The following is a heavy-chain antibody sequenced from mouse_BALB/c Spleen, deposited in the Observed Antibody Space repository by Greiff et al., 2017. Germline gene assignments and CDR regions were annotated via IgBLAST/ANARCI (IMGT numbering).Heavy chain of an antibody. CDR3: ARFSYGYWYFDV. CDR1: GFTFSSFG. CDR2: ISSGSSTI. Sequence: EVKLMESGGGLVQPGGSRKLSCAASGFTFSSFGMHWVRQAPEKGLEWVAYISSGSSTIYYADTVKGRFTISRDNPKNTLFLQMTSLRSEDTAMYYCARFSYGYWYFDVWGAGTTVTVSS. D-gene: IGHD1-1*02. J-gene: IGHJ1*01. V-gene: IGHV5-17*02.